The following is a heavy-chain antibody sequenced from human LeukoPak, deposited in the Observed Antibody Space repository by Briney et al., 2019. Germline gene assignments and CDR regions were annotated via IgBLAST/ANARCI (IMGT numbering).Heavy chain of an antibody. D-gene: IGHD3-3*01. CDR1: GFTFSSYS. V-gene: IGHV3-21*01. Sequence: GGSLRLSCAASGFTFSSYSMNWVRQAPGKGLEWVSSIGSSSSYIYYADSVKGRFTISRDNAKNSLYLQMNSLRAEDTAVYYCARDRVTIFGVVRLDMDVWGKGTTVTVSS. CDR2: IGSSSSYI. J-gene: IGHJ6*03. CDR3: ARDRVTIFGVVRLDMDV.